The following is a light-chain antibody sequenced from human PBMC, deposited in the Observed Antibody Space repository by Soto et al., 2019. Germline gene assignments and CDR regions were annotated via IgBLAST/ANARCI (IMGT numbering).Light chain of an antibody. Sequence: DIQMTQSPSTLSASVGDRGSSTGRASQSISSWLAWYQQKPGQAPELLIYTPSNLASGVPSRFSGRGSGTEFPLPLRRLQPHDFAPYYCQQYNTYSTFGQGTKVDI. CDR2: TPS. J-gene: IGKJ1*01. V-gene: IGKV1-5*03. CDR3: QQYNTYST. CDR1: QSISSW.